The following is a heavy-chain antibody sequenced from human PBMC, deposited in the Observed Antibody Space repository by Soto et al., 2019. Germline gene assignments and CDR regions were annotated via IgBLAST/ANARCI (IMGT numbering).Heavy chain of an antibody. Sequence: EVHLVESGGGLVKPGGSLRLSCAVSGFTSSNYAMNWVRQAPGKGLEWVSSISGSGSSVYYADSVKGRFTISRDNAKNSLFLQVNSLRAGDTAVYYCATATYCGGYCACQYFGMDVWGQGTTVTVSS. CDR1: GFTSSNYA. D-gene: IGHD2-21*02. V-gene: IGHV3-21*01. CDR2: ISGSGSSV. CDR3: ATATYCGGYCACQYFGMDV. J-gene: IGHJ6*02.